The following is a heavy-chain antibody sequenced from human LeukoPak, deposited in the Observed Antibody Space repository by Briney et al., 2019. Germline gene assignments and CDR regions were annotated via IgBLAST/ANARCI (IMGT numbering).Heavy chain of an antibody. CDR3: AKDPSASPRETQY. V-gene: IGHV3-23*01. J-gene: IGHJ4*02. CDR1: GFTFSNYA. D-gene: IGHD2-21*01. Sequence: GGSLRLSCAASGFTFSNYAISWVRQAPGKGLEWVSAINSAGITYYADSVKGRFTISRDNSKNTLFLQMNSLRAEDTAVYYCAKDPSASPRETQYWGQGTLVTVSS. CDR2: INSAGIT.